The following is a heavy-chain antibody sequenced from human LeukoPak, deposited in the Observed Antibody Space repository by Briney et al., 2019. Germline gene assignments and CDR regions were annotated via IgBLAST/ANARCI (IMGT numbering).Heavy chain of an antibody. CDR3: ARDHYYDSSGYYRRDY. J-gene: IGHJ4*02. CDR1: GYTFTGYG. CDR2: ISAYNGNT. V-gene: IGHV1-18*01. D-gene: IGHD3-22*01. Sequence: ASVKVSCKASGYTFTGYGISWVRQAPGQGLEWMGWISAYNGNTNYAQKLQGRVTMTTDTSTSTAYMELRSLRSDDTAVYYCARDHYYDSSGYYRRDYWGQGTLVTVSS.